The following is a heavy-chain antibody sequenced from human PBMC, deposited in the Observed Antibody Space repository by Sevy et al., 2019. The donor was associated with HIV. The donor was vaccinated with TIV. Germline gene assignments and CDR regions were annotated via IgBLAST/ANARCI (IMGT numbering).Heavy chain of an antibody. J-gene: IGHJ6*02. D-gene: IGHD2-15*01. CDR2: ISSSSSYI. CDR1: GFTFSSYS. Sequence: GGCLRLSCAASGFTFSSYSMNWVRQAPGKGLEWVSSISSSSSYISYADSVKGRFTISRDNAKNSLYLQMNSLRAEDTAVYYRASVCSGGSCYSGYFYYGMDVWGQGTTVTVSS. CDR3: ASVCSGGSCYSGYFYYGMDV. V-gene: IGHV3-21*01.